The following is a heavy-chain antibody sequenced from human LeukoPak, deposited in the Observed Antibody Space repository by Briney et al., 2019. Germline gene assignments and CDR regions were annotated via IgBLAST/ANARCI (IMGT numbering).Heavy chain of an antibody. CDR1: GGSISSSSYY. Sequence: PSETLSLTCTVSGGSISSSSYYWGWIRQPPGKGLEWIGSIYYSGSTYYNPSLKSRVTILVDTSKNQFSLKLSSVTAADTAVYYCARADGYYYGMDVWGQGTTVTVSS. CDR3: ARADGYYYGMDV. CDR2: IYYSGST. V-gene: IGHV4-39*07. J-gene: IGHJ6*02.